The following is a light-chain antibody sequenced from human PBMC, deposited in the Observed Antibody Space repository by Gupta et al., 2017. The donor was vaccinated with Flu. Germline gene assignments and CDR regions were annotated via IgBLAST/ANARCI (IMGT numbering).Light chain of an antibody. CDR3: QVWDSSSDQVV. Sequence: SYVLTQPPSVSVAPGQTARITCGGNNIGSKSVHWYQQKPGQAPVLGGSEDSDRPSGIPERFAGSNSGNKANLTISRVEAGDEADYYGQVWDSSSDQVVCGGGTKM. J-gene: IGLJ2*01. CDR1: NIGSKS. V-gene: IGLV3-21*02. CDR2: EDS.